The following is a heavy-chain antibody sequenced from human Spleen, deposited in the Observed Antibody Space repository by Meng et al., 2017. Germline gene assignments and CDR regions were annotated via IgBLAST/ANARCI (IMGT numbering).Heavy chain of an antibody. CDR3: ARGLRYSNYGWFDP. J-gene: IGHJ5*02. CDR2: IKHSGST. V-gene: IGHV4-34*01. D-gene: IGHD4-11*01. Sequence: QGQLQQWGAGLWKPSETLSLTCAVYGGSFSGYDWSWIRLPPGKGLEWIGEIKHSGSTNYNPSLKRRVTISGDTSKNQFSLKLSSVTAADTAVYYCARGLRYSNYGWFDPWGQGTLVTVSS. CDR1: GGSFSGYD.